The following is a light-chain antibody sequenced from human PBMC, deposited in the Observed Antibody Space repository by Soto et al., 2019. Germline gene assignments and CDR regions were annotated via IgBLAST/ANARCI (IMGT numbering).Light chain of an antibody. J-gene: IGKJ5*01. CDR3: QQSTFYPNT. Sequence: DKQITLSPATLSASVGDRVTITCRASQSISRWLTWYQQKPGKAPKLLIYEASSLESGVPSRFSGSGSGTEFTLTIGCLQPDDFTPYFSQQSTFYPNTFAQGRLLEIK. CDR1: QSISRW. V-gene: IGKV1-5*01. CDR2: EAS.